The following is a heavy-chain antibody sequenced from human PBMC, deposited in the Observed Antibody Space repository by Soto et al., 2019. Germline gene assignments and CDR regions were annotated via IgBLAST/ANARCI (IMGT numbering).Heavy chain of an antibody. J-gene: IGHJ4*02. CDR2: IRRSGSGT. CDR1: GFTFSSYA. CDR3: VGDGNNWNDFDY. Sequence: GGSLRLSCSASGFTFSSYAMNWVRQAPGKGLEWVADIRRSGSGTYYADSVEGRFTISRDNAKNSLYLQMNSLRVEDTAVYYCVGDGNNWNDFDYWGQGTLVTVSS. D-gene: IGHD1-20*01. V-gene: IGHV3-21*05.